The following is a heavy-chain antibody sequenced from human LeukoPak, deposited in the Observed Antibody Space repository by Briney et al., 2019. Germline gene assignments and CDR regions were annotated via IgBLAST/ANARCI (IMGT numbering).Heavy chain of an antibody. V-gene: IGHV1-2*02. Sequence: ASVKVSCKASGYTFTGYYMHWVREAPGQGLEWMGWINPNSGGTNYAQKFQGRVTMTRDTSISTAYMELSRLRSDDTAVYYCARTGLGELITAIDYWGQGTLVTVSS. CDR2: INPNSGGT. J-gene: IGHJ4*02. D-gene: IGHD3-16*01. CDR1: GYTFTGYY. CDR3: ARTGLGELITAIDY.